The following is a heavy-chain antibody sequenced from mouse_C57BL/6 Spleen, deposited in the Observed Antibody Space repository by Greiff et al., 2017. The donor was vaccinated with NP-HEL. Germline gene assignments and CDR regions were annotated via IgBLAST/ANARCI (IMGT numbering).Heavy chain of an antibody. CDR3: ARGVVAEGY. CDR2: INPNNGGT. CDR1: GYTFTDYY. J-gene: IGHJ2*01. V-gene: IGHV1-26*01. Sequence: VQLQQSGPELVKPGASVKISCKASGYTFTDYYMNWVKQSHGKSLEWIGDINPNNGGTSYNQKFKGKATLTVDKSSSTAYMELRSLTSEDSAVYYCARGVVAEGYWGQGTTLTVSS. D-gene: IGHD1-1*01.